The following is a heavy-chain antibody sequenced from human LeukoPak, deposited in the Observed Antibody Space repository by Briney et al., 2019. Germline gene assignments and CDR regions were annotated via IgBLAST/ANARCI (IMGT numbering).Heavy chain of an antibody. CDR2: INPNSGGT. CDR3: ARALVGATPLDY. CDR1: GYTFTGYY. Sequence: ASVKVSCKASGYTFTGYYMHWVRQAPGQGLEWMGWINPNSGGTNYAQKFQGRVTMTRDTSISTAYMELSRLRSDDTAVYYCARALVGATPLDYWGQGTLVTVSS. J-gene: IGHJ4*02. V-gene: IGHV1-2*02. D-gene: IGHD1-26*01.